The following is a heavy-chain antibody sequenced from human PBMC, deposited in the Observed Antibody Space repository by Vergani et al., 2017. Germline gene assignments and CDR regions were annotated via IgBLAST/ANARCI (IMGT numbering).Heavy chain of an antibody. Sequence: QVQLQQWGAGLLKPSETLSLTCAVYGGSFSGYYWSWIRQPPGKGLEWIGEINHSGSTNYNPSLKSRVTISVDTSKNQFSLKLSSVTAADTAVYYCASFRVGARRFDPWGQGTTVTVSS. J-gene: IGHJ6*02. CDR2: INHSGST. D-gene: IGHD1-26*01. CDR3: ASFRVGARRFDP. CDR1: GGSFSGYY. V-gene: IGHV4-34*01.